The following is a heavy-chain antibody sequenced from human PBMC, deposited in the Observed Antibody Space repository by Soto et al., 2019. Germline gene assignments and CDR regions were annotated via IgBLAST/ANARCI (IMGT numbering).Heavy chain of an antibody. Sequence: EVQLLESGGGLVQPGGSLRLSCAASGFTFSSYVLTWIRQAPGQGLEWVSAISGGSSSTYYADSAKGRFTISRDNSKNTLYLPLNSLRVDATAVYYCAKGSGSAFPYYLDYWGQGTLVTVAS. V-gene: IGHV3-23*01. CDR2: ISGGSSST. CDR3: AKGSGSAFPYYLDY. J-gene: IGHJ4*02. D-gene: IGHD3-10*01. CDR1: GFTFSSYV.